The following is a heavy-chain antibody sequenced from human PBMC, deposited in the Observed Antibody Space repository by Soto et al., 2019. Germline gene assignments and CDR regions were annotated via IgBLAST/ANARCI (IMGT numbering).Heavy chain of an antibody. V-gene: IGHV4-61*08. D-gene: IGHD7-27*01. J-gene: IGHJ4*02. CDR2: IYYSGST. CDR1: GGSISSGGYY. CDR3: ARRGNWGSDEFDY. Sequence: PSETLSLTCTVSGGSISSGGYYWSWIRQHPGKGLEWIGYIYYSGSTNYNPSLKSRVTISVDTSKNQFSLKLSSVTAADTAVYYCARRGNWGSDEFDYWGQGTLVTVPQ.